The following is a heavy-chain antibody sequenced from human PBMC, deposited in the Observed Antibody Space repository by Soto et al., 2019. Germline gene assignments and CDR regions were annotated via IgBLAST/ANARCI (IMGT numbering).Heavy chain of an antibody. J-gene: IGHJ4*02. V-gene: IGHV4-31*03. CDR1: GGSISSGGYY. Sequence: LSLTCTVSGGSISSGGYYWSWIRQHPGKGLEWIGXXXXXXXXXXXXXLKSRVTISVDTSKNQFSLKLSSVTAADTAVYYCARGIAAAGTFEFPRFDYWGQGTLVTVSS. CDR2: XXXXXXX. CDR3: ARGIAAAGTFEFPRFDY. D-gene: IGHD6-13*01.